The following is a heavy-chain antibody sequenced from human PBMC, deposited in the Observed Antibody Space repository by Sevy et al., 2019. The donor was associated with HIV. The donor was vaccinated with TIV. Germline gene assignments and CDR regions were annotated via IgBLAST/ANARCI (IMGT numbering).Heavy chain of an antibody. CDR1: GFIVNNYW. CDR2: IKEDGSAK. D-gene: IGHD3-3*01. Sequence: GGSLRLSCVASGFIVNNYWMTWVRQAPGKGLEWVANIKEDGSAKYYVGSVKGRFTISSDDPENSLFLQMNRLRVEDTAVYYCAKFKKRPHDWLPGGLDVWGQGTTVTVSS. V-gene: IGHV3-7*01. CDR3: AKFKKRPHDWLPGGLDV. J-gene: IGHJ6*02.